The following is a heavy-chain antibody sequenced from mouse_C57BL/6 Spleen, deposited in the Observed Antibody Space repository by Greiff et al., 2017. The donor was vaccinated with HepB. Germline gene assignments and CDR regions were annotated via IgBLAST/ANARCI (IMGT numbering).Heavy chain of an antibody. CDR1: GYTFTSYW. CDR2: IDPSDSYT. J-gene: IGHJ2*01. V-gene: IGHV1-50*01. D-gene: IGHD1-1*01. Sequence: VQLQQSGAELVKPGASVKLSCKASGYTFTSYWMQWVKQRPGQGLEWIGEIDPSDSYTNYNQKFKGKATLTVDTSSSTAYMQLSSLTSEDSAVYDCARIFYDGSLDYWGQGTTLTVSS. CDR3: ARIFYDGSLDY.